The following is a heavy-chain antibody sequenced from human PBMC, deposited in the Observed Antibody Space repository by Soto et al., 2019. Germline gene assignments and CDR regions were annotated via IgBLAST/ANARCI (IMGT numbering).Heavy chain of an antibody. V-gene: IGHV4-30-4*01. Sequence: SETLSLTCTVSGGSISSGDYYWSWIRQPPGKGLEWIGYIYYSGSTYYNPSLKSRVTISVDTSKNRFSLKLSSVTAADTAVYYCARAAAVRGGRSGWFDPWGQGTLVTVSS. CDR1: GGSISSGDYY. CDR3: ARAAAVRGGRSGWFDP. CDR2: IYYSGST. D-gene: IGHD3-10*01. J-gene: IGHJ5*02.